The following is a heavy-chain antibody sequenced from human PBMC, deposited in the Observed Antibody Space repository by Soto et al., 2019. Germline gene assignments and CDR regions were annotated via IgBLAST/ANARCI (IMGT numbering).Heavy chain of an antibody. CDR3: ASYSFLEWLSMDV. Sequence: QVQLQESGPGLVKPSQTLSLTCTVSGGSISSGGYYWSWIRQHPGKGLEWIGYVYYSWSTYYNPSIKSRVTISVDTYKNQFSLKLSSVTAADTAVYYCASYSFLEWLSMDVWGQGTTVTVSS. CDR2: VYYSWST. J-gene: IGHJ6*02. D-gene: IGHD3-3*02. CDR1: GGSISSGGYY. V-gene: IGHV4-31*03.